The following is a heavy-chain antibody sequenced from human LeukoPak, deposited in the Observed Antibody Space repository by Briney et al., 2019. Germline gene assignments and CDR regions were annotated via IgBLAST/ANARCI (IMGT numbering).Heavy chain of an antibody. CDR2: VSGSGGNT. V-gene: IGHV3-23*01. Sequence: PGGSLRLSCAASGFTFSSSAMSWVRQAPGKGLEWVSSVSGSGGNTYYAGSVKGRFTISRDNSKNTLYLQMNSLRAEDTAVYYCAKAGSIRFDYWGQGTLVTVSS. CDR3: AKAGSIRFDY. J-gene: IGHJ4*02. CDR1: GFTFSSSA. D-gene: IGHD1-26*01.